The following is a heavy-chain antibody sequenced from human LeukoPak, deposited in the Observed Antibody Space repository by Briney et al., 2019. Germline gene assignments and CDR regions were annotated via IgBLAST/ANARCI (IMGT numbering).Heavy chain of an antibody. V-gene: IGHV4-59*01. CDR1: GGSISSYY. CDR2: IYYSGST. Sequence: PSETLSLTCTVSGGSISSYYWSWIRQPPGKGLEWIGYIYYSGSTNYNPSLKSRVTISVDTSKNQISLKLSSVTAADTAVYYCARVFSSGWYGSPGMDVWGKGTTVTVSS. J-gene: IGHJ6*04. CDR3: ARVFSSGWYGSPGMDV. D-gene: IGHD6-19*01.